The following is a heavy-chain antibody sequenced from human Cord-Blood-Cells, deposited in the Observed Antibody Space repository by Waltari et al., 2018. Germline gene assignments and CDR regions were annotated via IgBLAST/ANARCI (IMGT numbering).Heavy chain of an antibody. V-gene: IGHV3-53*01. CDR3: ARAALIAAALDY. J-gene: IGHJ4*02. D-gene: IGHD6-13*01. CDR1: GFTVSSHY. CDR2: IYSGGST. Sequence: EVQLVESGGGLIQPGGSLRPSCAASGFTVSSHYMTGVRQAPGKGLEWVSVIYSGGSTYYADSVKGRFTISRDNSKNTLYLQMNSLRAEDTAVYYCARAALIAAALDYWGQGTLVTVSS.